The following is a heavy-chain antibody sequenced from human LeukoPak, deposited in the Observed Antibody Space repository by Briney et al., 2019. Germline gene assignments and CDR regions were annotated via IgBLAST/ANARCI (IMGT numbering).Heavy chain of an antibody. J-gene: IGHJ4*02. Sequence: GGSLRLSCAASGFTFSSYAMHWVRQAPGKGLEWVAVISYDGSNKYYADSVKGRFTISRDNSKNTLYLQMNSLRAEDTAVYYCAKDPSGSLRWGYFDYWGQGTLVTVSS. CDR2: ISYDGSNK. V-gene: IGHV3-30-3*01. CDR3: AKDPSGSLRWGYFDY. CDR1: GFTFSSYA. D-gene: IGHD5-12*01.